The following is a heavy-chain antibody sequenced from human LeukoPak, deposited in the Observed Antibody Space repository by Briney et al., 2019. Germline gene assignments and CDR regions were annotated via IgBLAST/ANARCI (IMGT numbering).Heavy chain of an antibody. J-gene: IGHJ4*02. CDR3: ARDLLDGYNWGVDF. Sequence: GGTLRLSCAASGVTFSDYEMNWVRQAPGKGLEWGSYISSTGTNIYYADSLKGRSTISRDNAKNSLYLQMNSLRAEDTAVYYCARDLLDGYNWGVDFWGQGNLVTVSS. CDR2: ISSTGTNI. V-gene: IGHV3-48*03. CDR1: GVTFSDYE. D-gene: IGHD5-24*01.